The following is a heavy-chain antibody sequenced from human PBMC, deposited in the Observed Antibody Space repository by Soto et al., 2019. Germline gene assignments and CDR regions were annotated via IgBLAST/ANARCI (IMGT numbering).Heavy chain of an antibody. CDR2: IYWDDDK. Sequence: QITLKESGPTLVKPTQTLTLTCTFSGFSLATTGVGVAWIRQPPGKALEWLGVIYWDDDKRYSPFLKARLTIMKDTSKNQVVLTMTNMDPVDTATYYCAQRRGLSWFDPWGQGTLVIVSS. CDR3: AQRRGLSWFDP. V-gene: IGHV2-5*02. D-gene: IGHD3-10*01. J-gene: IGHJ5*02. CDR1: GFSLATTGVG.